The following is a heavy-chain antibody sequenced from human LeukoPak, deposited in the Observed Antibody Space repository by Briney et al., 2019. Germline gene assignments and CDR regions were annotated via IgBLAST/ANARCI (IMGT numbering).Heavy chain of an antibody. CDR1: GLIFNTYG. V-gene: IGHV3-33*01. J-gene: IGHJ4*02. Sequence: GGSLRLSCAASGLIFNTYGMHWVRQAPGKGLEWVAVIWSDGSIKYYADSVKGRFTISRDNSKNTLYLQMNSLRAEDTALYYCASAAGPFDNWGQGTLVTVSS. CDR3: ASAAGPFDN. CDR2: IWSDGSIK. D-gene: IGHD6-19*01.